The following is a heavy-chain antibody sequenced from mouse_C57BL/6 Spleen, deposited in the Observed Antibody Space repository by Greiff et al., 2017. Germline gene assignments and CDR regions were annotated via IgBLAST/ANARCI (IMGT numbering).Heavy chain of an antibody. Sequence: VQLQQSGPELVKPGASVKISCKASGYSFTGYYMHWVKQSHGNILDWIGYIYPYNGYSSYNQKFKGKATLTVDKSSRPAYIELRSLKAEDSAVYYCAKSYGNYPYWYFDVWGTGTTVTVSS. CDR2: IYPYNGYS. J-gene: IGHJ1*03. D-gene: IGHD2-1*01. CDR3: AKSYGNYPYWYFDV. V-gene: IGHV1-31*01. CDR1: GYSFTGYY.